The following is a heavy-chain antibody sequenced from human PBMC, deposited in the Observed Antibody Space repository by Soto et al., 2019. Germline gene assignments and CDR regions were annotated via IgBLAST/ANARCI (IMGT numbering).Heavy chain of an antibody. D-gene: IGHD6-13*01. CDR1: GYPFNTYY. CDR2: IHPSGGGS. Sequence: GASVKVSCKSSGYPFNTYYLHWVRQAPGQGLEWMGMIHPSGGGSTYAQKFLGRVTMTMDSSTSTVFMELTSLRSEDTAVYYCASSHIAAAPYGMDVWGQGTTVTVSS. V-gene: IGHV1-46*02. J-gene: IGHJ6*02. CDR3: ASSHIAAAPYGMDV.